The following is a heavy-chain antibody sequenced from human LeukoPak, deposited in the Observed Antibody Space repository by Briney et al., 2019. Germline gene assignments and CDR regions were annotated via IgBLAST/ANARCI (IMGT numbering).Heavy chain of an antibody. CDR3: ARDPYYYDSSGYYYYYYMDV. Sequence: ASVKVSCKASGYTFTSYGISWVLQAPGHGLEWMGWISAYNGNTNYAQKLQGRVTMTTDTSTSTAYMELRSLRSDDTAVYYCARDPYYYDSSGYYYYYYMDVWGKGTTVTVSS. J-gene: IGHJ6*03. D-gene: IGHD3-22*01. CDR2: ISAYNGNT. CDR1: GYTFTSYG. V-gene: IGHV1-18*01.